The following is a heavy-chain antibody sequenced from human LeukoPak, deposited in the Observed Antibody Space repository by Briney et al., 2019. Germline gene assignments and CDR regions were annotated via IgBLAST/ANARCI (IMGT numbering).Heavy chain of an antibody. V-gene: IGHV3-21*01. Sequence: GGSLRLSCAASGFTFSSYSMNWVRQAPGKGLEWVSSISSSSSYIYYADSVKGRFTISIDNAKNSLYLQVNSLRAEDTAVYYCARGARGYSYGGYYYGMDVWGKGTTVTVSS. J-gene: IGHJ6*04. CDR2: ISSSSSYI. CDR1: GFTFSSYS. D-gene: IGHD5-18*01. CDR3: ARGARGYSYGGYYYGMDV.